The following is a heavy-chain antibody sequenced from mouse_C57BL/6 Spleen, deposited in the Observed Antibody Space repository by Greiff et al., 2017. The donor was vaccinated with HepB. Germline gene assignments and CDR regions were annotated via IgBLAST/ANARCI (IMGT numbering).Heavy chain of an antibody. Sequence: QVQLQQPGAELVRPGTSVKLSCKASGYTFTSYWMHGVKQRPGQGLEWIGVIDPSDSYTNYNQKFKGKATLTVDTSSSTAYMQLSSLTSEDSAVYYCARWAGLFAYWGQGTLVTVSA. J-gene: IGHJ3*01. CDR1: GYTFTSYW. V-gene: IGHV1-59*01. CDR2: IDPSDSYT. CDR3: ARWAGLFAY.